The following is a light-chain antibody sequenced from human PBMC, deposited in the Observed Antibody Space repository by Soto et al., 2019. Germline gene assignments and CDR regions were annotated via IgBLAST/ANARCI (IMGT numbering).Light chain of an antibody. V-gene: IGKV4-1*01. J-gene: IGKJ2*01. CDR2: WAS. CDR3: QQYESTPPT. Sequence: DIVMTQSPDSLAVSLGERATINCKSSQSVLYSSNNQNYLAWYQQSPGQPPKLLIYWASTRESGVPDRFSGSGSGTDFTLTITSLEAEDVAVYYCQQYESTPPTFGQGTKLEIK. CDR1: QSVLYSSNNQNY.